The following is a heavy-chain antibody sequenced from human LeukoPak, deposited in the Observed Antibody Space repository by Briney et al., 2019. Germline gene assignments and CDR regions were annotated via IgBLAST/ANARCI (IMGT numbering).Heavy chain of an antibody. J-gene: IGHJ4*02. Sequence: GGSLRLSCAASGLTFSSYAMNWVRQAPGKGLEWVSATSGSGGSTYYADSVKGRFTISRDNSKNTLYLQMNSLRAEDTAVYYCARRAGGYSHPYDYWGQGILVTVSS. CDR2: TSGSGGST. CDR1: GLTFSSYA. D-gene: IGHD4-23*01. CDR3: ARRAGGYSHPYDY. V-gene: IGHV3-23*01.